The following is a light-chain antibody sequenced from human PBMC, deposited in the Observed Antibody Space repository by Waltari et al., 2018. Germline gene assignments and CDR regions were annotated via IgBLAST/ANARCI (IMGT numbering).Light chain of an antibody. CDR3: QQYYSTPWT. J-gene: IGKJ1*01. V-gene: IGKV4-1*01. CDR1: LTVLYSSNNKNY. CDR2: WAS. Sequence: DIVIIQSLDFLALSLGDRSIFNLTFSLTVLYSSNNKNYLSWHQQKPGQPPQLLIYWASTRQSGVPDRFSGSGSGTDFTLTISSLQTEDVAVYYCQQYYSTPWTFGQGTKVEIK.